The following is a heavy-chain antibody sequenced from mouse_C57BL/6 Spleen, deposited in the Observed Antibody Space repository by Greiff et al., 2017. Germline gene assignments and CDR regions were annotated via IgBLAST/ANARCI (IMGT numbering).Heavy chain of an antibody. CDR2: IYPGDGDT. V-gene: IGHV1-80*01. CDR3: AREGTGTFDY. Sequence: VKLQESGAELVKPGASVKISCKASGYAFSSYWMNWVKQRPGKGLEWIGQIYPGDGDTNYNGKFKGKATLTADKSSSTAYMQLSSLTSEDSAVYFCAREGTGTFDYWGQGTTLTVSS. J-gene: IGHJ2*01. CDR1: GYAFSSYW. D-gene: IGHD4-1*01.